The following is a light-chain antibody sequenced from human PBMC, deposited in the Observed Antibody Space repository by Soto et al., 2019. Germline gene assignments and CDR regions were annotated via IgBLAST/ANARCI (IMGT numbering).Light chain of an antibody. CDR2: DAS. V-gene: IGKV1-5*01. J-gene: IGKJ2*01. Sequence: DIQVTQSPSTLSASVGNRVTITCRASRSFGGCLAWYQQKPGKAPKLLIYDASSLESGVPSRFSGSGSGTEFTLTISSLQPDDFATYYCQEYNSYSYTFGQGTKLEIE. CDR1: RSFGGC. CDR3: QEYNSYSYT.